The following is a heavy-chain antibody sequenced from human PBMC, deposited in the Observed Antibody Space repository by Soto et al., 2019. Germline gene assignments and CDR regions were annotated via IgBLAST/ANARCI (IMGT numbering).Heavy chain of an antibody. Sequence: SETLSLTCTVSGGSISSYYWSWIRQPPGKGLEWIGYIYYSGSTNYNPSLKSRVTISVDTSKNQFSLKLSSVTAADTAVYYCARYSYCGGDYYSWFDPWGQGTLVTVSS. J-gene: IGHJ5*02. CDR3: ARYSYCGGDYYSWFDP. CDR2: IYYSGST. V-gene: IGHV4-59*01. CDR1: GGSISSYY. D-gene: IGHD2-21*02.